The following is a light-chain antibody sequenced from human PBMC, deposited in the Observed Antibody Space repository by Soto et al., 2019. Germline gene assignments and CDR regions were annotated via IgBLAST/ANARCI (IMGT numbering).Light chain of an antibody. Sequence: MMEHSAATLSVSQRERATLSCRASQSINSNLAWYQQKPGQAPRLLMFRASIRATGFPSRFSGSGSGTEFNITISSLQSEDSAVYYCQQYNNWPRATFGGVAKAAI. V-gene: IGKV3-15*01. J-gene: IGKJ4*01. CDR1: QSINSN. CDR3: QQYNNWPRAT. CDR2: RAS.